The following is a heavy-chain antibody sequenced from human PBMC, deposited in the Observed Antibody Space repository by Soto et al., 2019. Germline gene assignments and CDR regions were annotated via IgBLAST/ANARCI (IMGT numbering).Heavy chain of an antibody. CDR2: IYYSGST. CDR1: GGSISSSSYY. Sequence: PETLSLTCTVSGGSISSSSYYWGWIRQHPGKGQEWIGSIYYSGSTYYNPSLKSQDTISVDTSKNQFSLKLSSVTAADTAVYYCARRSIAARLGDDYWGQVTLVTVSS. D-gene: IGHD6-6*01. CDR3: ARRSIAARLGDDY. V-gene: IGHV4-39*01. J-gene: IGHJ4*02.